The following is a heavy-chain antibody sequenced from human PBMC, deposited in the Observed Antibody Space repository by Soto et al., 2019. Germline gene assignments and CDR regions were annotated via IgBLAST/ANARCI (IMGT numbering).Heavy chain of an antibody. CDR2: ISWNSGSI. J-gene: IGHJ4*02. Sequence: SLRLSXAASGLTFDDYAMHWVRQAPGKDLEWVSGISWNSGSIGYADSVKGRFTISRDNAKNSLYLQMNSLRAGDTALYYCASGRGYDILTGYYPYFDYWGQGTLVTVSS. D-gene: IGHD3-9*01. CDR1: GLTFDDYA. V-gene: IGHV3-9*01. CDR3: ASGRGYDILTGYYPYFDY.